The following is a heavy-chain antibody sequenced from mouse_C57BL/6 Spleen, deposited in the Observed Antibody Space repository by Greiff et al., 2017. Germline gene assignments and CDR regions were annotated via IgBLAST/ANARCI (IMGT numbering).Heavy chain of an antibody. CDR2: ISSGSSTI. D-gene: IGHD2-3*01. V-gene: IGHV5-17*01. J-gene: IGHJ1*03. CDR3: ARIYDGYPGYFYV. Sequence: EVKLVESGGGLVKPGGSLKLSCAASGFTFSDYGMHWVRQAPEKGLEWVAYISSGSSTIYYADTVKGRFTISRDNAKNTLFLQMTSLRSEDTAMYYCARIYDGYPGYFYVWGTGTTVTVSS. CDR1: GFTFSDYG.